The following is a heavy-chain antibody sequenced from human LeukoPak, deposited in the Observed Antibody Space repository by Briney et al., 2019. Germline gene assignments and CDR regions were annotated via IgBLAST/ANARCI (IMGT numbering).Heavy chain of an antibody. D-gene: IGHD3-10*01. J-gene: IGHJ4*02. V-gene: IGHV4-38-2*02. CDR3: ASGYYYGSGAHY. Sequence: PSETLSLTCTVSGYSISSGYYWGWIRQPPGKGLEWIGSIYHSGSTYYNPSLKSRVTISVDTSKNQFSLKLSSVTAADTAVYYCASGYYYGSGAHYWGQGTLVTVSS. CDR1: GYSISSGYY. CDR2: IYHSGST.